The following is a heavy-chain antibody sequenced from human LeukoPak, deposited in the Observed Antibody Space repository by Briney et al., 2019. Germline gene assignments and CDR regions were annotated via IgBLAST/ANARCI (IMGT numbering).Heavy chain of an antibody. J-gene: IGHJ4*02. Sequence: SQTLSLTCTVSGGSISSGGYYWSWIRQHPGMGLEWIGYIYYSGSTYYNPSLKSRVTISVDTSNNLFSLKLGSVTAADTAVYYCARADSSGYSYFDYWGQGALVTVSS. CDR1: GGSISSGGYY. D-gene: IGHD3-22*01. CDR2: IYYSGST. V-gene: IGHV4-31*03. CDR3: ARADSSGYSYFDY.